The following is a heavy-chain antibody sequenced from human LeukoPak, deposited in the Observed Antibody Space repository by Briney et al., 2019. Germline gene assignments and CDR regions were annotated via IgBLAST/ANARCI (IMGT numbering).Heavy chain of an antibody. V-gene: IGHV1-2*02. D-gene: IGHD1-14*01. Sequence: GASVKVSCKASGYTFTGYYIHWVRQAPGQGLESMGWINSNSGGTNYAQKFQGRVTMTRDTSISTAYMELSRLRSDDTAVYYCARGRYPDYWGQGTLVPVSS. CDR1: GYTFTGYY. J-gene: IGHJ4*02. CDR2: INSNSGGT. CDR3: ARGRYPDY.